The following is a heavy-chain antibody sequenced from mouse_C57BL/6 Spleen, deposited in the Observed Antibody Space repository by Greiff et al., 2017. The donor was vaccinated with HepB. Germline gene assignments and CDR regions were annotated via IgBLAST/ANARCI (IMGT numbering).Heavy chain of an antibody. D-gene: IGHD1-1*01. Sequence: QVQLQQPGAELVMPGASVKLSCKASGYTFTSYWMHWVKQRPGQGLEWIGEIDPSDSYTNYNQKFKGKSTLTVDKSSSTAYMQLSSLTSEDSAVYYCARRAVVPYYAMDYWGQGTSVTVSS. CDR2: IDPSDSYT. CDR3: ARRAVVPYYAMDY. J-gene: IGHJ4*01. CDR1: GYTFTSYW. V-gene: IGHV1-69*01.